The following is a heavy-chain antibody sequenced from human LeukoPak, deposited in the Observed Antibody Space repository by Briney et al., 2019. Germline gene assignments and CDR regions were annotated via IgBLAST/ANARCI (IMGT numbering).Heavy chain of an antibody. V-gene: IGHV1-69*05. CDR2: IIPIFGTA. D-gene: IGHD3-16*02. CDR1: GGTFSSYA. Sequence: ASVKVSCKASGGTFSSYAISWVRQAPGQGLEWMGGIIPIFGTANYAQKLQGRVTMTTDTSTSTAYMELRSLRSDDTAVYYCARDGHAYDYVWGSYRPNWFDPWGQGTLVTVSS. J-gene: IGHJ5*02. CDR3: ARDGHAYDYVWGSYRPNWFDP.